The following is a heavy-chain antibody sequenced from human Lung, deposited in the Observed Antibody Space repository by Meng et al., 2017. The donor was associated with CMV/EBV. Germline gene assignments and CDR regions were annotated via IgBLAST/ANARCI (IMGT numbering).Heavy chain of an antibody. D-gene: IGHD2-15*01. CDR3: ARIGGGNRGDFDY. Sequence: ASXXVSXKASGYTSTSYDINWVRQATGQGLEWMGWMNPNSGNTGYAQKFQGRVTITRNTSISTAYMELSSLRSEDTAVYYCARIGGGNRGDFDYWGQGTLVTVSS. CDR1: GYTSTSYD. CDR2: MNPNSGNT. J-gene: IGHJ4*02. V-gene: IGHV1-8*03.